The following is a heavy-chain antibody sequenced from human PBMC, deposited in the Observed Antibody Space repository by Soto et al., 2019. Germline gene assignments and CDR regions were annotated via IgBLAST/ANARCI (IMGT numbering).Heavy chain of an antibody. CDR1: GVPISTHY. CDR3: VREAYIGYGHAIDH. J-gene: IGHJ4*02. CDR2: NYHSGTT. Sequence: SETLSLTTAVPGVPISTHYWSCSRQPPGKGLEWIGYNYHSGTTNYNPSLKSRVTISVDTSKNQFSLRLTSVTAADTAIYYCVREAYIGYGHAIDHWGQGILVTVS. V-gene: IGHV4-59*11. D-gene: IGHD5-12*01.